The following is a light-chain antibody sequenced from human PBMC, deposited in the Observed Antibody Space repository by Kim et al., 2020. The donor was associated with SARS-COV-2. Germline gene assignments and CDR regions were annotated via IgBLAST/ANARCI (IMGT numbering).Light chain of an antibody. J-gene: IGLJ3*02. Sequence: SPGQTASITCSGDKVGDKYACWYQQKPGQSPVLVIYQDSKRPSGIPERFSGSNSGNTATLTISGTQAMDEADYYCQAWDSSTAYWVFGGGTQLTVL. CDR1: KVGDKY. V-gene: IGLV3-1*01. CDR3: QAWDSSTAYWV. CDR2: QDS.